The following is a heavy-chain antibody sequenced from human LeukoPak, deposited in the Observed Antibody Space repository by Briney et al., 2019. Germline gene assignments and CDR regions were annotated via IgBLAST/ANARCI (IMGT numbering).Heavy chain of an antibody. V-gene: IGHV4-34*01. CDR1: GGSFSGYY. J-gene: IGHJ3*02. CDR3: ASAPSYDKDAFDI. Sequence: SETLSLTCAVYGGSFSGYYWSWIRQPPGKGLEWIGEINHSGSTNYNPSLKSRVTISVDTSQNQFSLKLSSVTAADTAVYYCASAPSYDKDAFDIWGQGTMVTVSS. CDR2: INHSGST. D-gene: IGHD3-22*01.